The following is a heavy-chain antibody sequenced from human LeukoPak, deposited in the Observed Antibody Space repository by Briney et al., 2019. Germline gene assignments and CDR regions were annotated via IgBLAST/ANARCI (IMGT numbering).Heavy chain of an antibody. CDR3: ARPHTLDRTTKYYFDY. CDR2: IYPADSDT. D-gene: IGHD4-17*01. Sequence: GESLKTSCKGSGYSFTSYWIGWVRQMPGKGLEWMGIIYPADSDTRYSPSFQGQVTISADKSISTAYLQWSSLKASDAAMYYCARPHTLDRTTKYYFDYWGQGTLVTVSS. V-gene: IGHV5-51*01. J-gene: IGHJ4*02. CDR1: GYSFTSYW.